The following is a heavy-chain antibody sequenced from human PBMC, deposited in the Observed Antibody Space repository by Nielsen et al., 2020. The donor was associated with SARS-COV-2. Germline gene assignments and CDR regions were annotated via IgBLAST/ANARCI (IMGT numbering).Heavy chain of an antibody. CDR1: GFTFSSYS. CDR3: ARHQDYFDSSDNYHPYYFDA. Sequence: GGSLRLSCAASGFTFSSYSMNWVRQAPGKGLEWVSSISSSGRYIFYADSVKGRFTISRDNAKNSLFLQLSSLRAEDTAVYSCARHQDYFDSSDNYHPYYFDAWGQGTLVTVSS. V-gene: IGHV3-21*01. CDR2: ISSSGRYI. J-gene: IGHJ4*02. D-gene: IGHD3-22*01.